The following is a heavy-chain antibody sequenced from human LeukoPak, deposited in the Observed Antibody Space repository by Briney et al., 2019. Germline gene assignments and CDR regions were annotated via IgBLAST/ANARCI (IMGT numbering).Heavy chain of an antibody. D-gene: IGHD3-22*01. CDR3: ARDFFYDSSGYYYPFDY. CDR2: INAGNGNT. Sequence: ASVKVSCKASGYTFTSYAMHWVRQAPGQRLEWMGWINAGNGNTKYSQKFQGRVTITRDTSASTAYMELSSLRSEDTAVYYCARDFFYDSSGYYYPFDYWGQGTLVTVSS. CDR1: GYTFTSYA. J-gene: IGHJ4*02. V-gene: IGHV1-3*01.